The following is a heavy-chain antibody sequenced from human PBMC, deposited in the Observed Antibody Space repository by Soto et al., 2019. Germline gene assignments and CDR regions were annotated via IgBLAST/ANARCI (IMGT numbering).Heavy chain of an antibody. CDR3: AKKSRGIAAAIDY. D-gene: IGHD6-13*01. J-gene: IGHJ4*02. CDR2: ISGSGGST. V-gene: IGHV3-23*01. CDR1: RFTFSTYW. Sequence: GGSLRLSCAASRFTFSTYWLTWVRQTPGKGLEWVSAISGSGGSTYYADSVKGRFTISRDNSKNTLYLQMNSLRAEDTAVYYCAKKSRGIAAAIDYWGQGTLVTVSS.